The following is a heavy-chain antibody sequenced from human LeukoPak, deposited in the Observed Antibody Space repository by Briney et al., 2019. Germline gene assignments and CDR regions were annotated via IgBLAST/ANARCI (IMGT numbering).Heavy chain of an antibody. J-gene: IGHJ4*02. V-gene: IGHV3-53*01. CDR2: IYSGGST. CDR1: GFTVSSNY. CDR3: AREDYYGSGSPIDY. Sequence: GGSLRLSCAASGFTVSSNYMSWVRQAPGKGLEWVSVIYSGGSTYYADSVKGRFTISRDNSKNTLYLQMNSLRAEDTAVYYCAREDYYGSGSPIDYWGQGTLVTVSS. D-gene: IGHD3-10*01.